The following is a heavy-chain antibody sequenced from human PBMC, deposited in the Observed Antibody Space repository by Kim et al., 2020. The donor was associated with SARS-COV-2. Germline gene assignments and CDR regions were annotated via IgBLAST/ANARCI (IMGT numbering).Heavy chain of an antibody. CDR2: IIPIFGTA. CDR1: GGTFSSYA. D-gene: IGHD3-22*01. J-gene: IGHJ6*02. Sequence: SVKVSCKASGGTFSSYAISWVRQAPGQGLEWMGGIIPIFGTANYAQKFQGRVTITADKSTSTAYMELSSLRSEDTAVYYCASKYYYDSSGYSGPSWYGMDVWGQGTTVTVSS. CDR3: ASKYYYDSSGYSGPSWYGMDV. V-gene: IGHV1-69*06.